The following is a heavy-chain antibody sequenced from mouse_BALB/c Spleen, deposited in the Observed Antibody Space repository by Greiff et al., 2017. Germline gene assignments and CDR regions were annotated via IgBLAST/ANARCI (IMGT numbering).Heavy chain of an antibody. CDR2: ISSGGSYT. J-gene: IGHJ4*01. CDR1: GFTFSSYG. CDR3: ARHLHYYGSRGDAMDD. D-gene: IGHD1-1*01. Sequence: EVKLQESGGDLVKPGGSLKLSCAASGFTFSSYGMSWVRQTPDKRLEWVATISSGGSYTYYPDSVKGRFTISRDNAKNTLYLQMSSLKSEDTAMYYCARHLHYYGSRGDAMDDWGQGTSVTVSS. V-gene: IGHV5-6*01.